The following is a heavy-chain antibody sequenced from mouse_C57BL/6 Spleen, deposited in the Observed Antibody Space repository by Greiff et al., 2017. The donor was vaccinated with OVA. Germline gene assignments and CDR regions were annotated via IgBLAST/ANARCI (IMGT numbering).Heavy chain of an antibody. CDR3: ARVNVAEAYFDY. J-gene: IGHJ2*01. Sequence: QVQLQQPGAELVKPGASVKLSCKASGYTFTSYWMHWVKQRPGQGLEWIGMIHPNSGSTNYNEKFKSKATLTVDKSSSTAYMQLSSLTSEDSAVYYCARVNVAEAYFDYWGQGTTVTVSA. V-gene: IGHV1-64*01. CDR2: IHPNSGST. CDR1: GYTFTSYW.